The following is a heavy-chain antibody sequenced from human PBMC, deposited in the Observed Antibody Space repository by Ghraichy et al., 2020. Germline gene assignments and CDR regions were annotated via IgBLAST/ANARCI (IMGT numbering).Heavy chain of an antibody. CDR2: IYHSGST. CDR3: ARADTAMVSGWFDP. J-gene: IGHJ5*02. D-gene: IGHD5-18*01. CDR1: GGSISSGGYS. Sequence: SQTLSLTCAVSGGSISSGGYSWSWIRQPPGKGLEWIGYIYHSGSTYYNPSLKSRVTISVDRSKNQFSLKLSSVTAADTAVYYCARADTAMVSGWFDPWAREPWSPSPQ. V-gene: IGHV4-30-2*01.